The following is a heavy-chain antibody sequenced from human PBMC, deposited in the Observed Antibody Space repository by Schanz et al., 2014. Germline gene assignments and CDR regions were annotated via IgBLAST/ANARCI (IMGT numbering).Heavy chain of an antibody. CDR2: VSSDGNND. J-gene: IGHJ4*02. CDR1: GFTFSTHA. Sequence: VQLVESGGGVVQPGRSLRLSCAASGFTFSTHAMHWVRQAPGKGLEWVAHVSSDGNNDYYTDSVKGRFTISRDNSKNTVHLQMNSLRAEDTAVYFCVSQTGSPNYWGQGTLITVSS. D-gene: IGHD6-13*01. CDR3: VSQTGSPNY. V-gene: IGHV3-30*03.